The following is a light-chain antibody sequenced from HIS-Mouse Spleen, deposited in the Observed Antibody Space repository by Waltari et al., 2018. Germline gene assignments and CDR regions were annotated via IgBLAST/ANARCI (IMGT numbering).Light chain of an antibody. V-gene: IGKV1-9*01. CDR1: QGISSY. Sequence: DIQLTQSPSFLSASVGDRVPIPCRASQGISSYLACFQQKPGKAPKLLIYAASTLQSGVPSRFSGSGSGTEFTLTISSLQPEDFATYYCQQLNSYPPTFGQGTKVEIK. CDR3: QQLNSYPPT. J-gene: IGKJ1*01. CDR2: AAS.